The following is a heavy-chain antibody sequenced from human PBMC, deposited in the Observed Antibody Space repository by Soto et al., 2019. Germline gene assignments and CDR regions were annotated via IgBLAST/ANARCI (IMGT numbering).Heavy chain of an antibody. CDR3: TRGAGGFDY. J-gene: IGHJ4*02. D-gene: IGHD3-10*01. Sequence: GASVKVSCKASGYSFTSYAMHWVRQAPGQRPQWMGWIYTDNGKTVYSQRFLDRVTITRATSATTVYMELSGLRSEDTAVYYCTRGAGGFDYWGQGALVTVSS. CDR1: GYSFTSYA. V-gene: IGHV1-3*04. CDR2: IYTDNGKT.